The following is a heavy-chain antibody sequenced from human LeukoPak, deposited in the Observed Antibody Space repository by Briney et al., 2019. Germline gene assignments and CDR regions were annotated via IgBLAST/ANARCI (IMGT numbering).Heavy chain of an antibody. J-gene: IGHJ4*02. CDR3: ATRPNYYGSGSYEY. CDR2: IYYSGST. V-gene: IGHV4-39*01. CDR1: GGSISSSSYY. D-gene: IGHD3-10*01. Sequence: SETLSLTCTVSGGSISSSSYYWGGIRQPPGKGLEWIGRIYYSGSTYYNPSLKSRVTISVDTSKNQFSLKLSPVTAADTAVYYCATRPNYYGSGSYEYWGQGTLVTVSS.